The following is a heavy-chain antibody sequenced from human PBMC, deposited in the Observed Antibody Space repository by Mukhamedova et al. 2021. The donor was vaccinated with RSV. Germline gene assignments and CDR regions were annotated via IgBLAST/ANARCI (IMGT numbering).Heavy chain of an antibody. D-gene: IGHD3-10*01. J-gene: IGHJ5*02. V-gene: IGHV4-61*02. CDR3: ARDLFGELSNWFEP. Sequence: GWIGRIYTSGSTNYNPSLKSRVTISVDTSKNQFSLKLSSVTAADTAVYYCARDLFGELSNWFEPWGQGTLVTVSS. CDR2: IYTSGST.